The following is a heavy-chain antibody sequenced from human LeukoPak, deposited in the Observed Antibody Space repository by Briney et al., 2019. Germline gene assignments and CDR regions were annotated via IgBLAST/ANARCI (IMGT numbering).Heavy chain of an antibody. Sequence: SQTLSLTCTVSGASIHNSGYFWSWIRQHPGKGLKWLAYIYDSGSAYYNPSLKNRVIISVDASKNQFSLKLTSVTAADTAVYYCARGSELFDYWGQGALVTVSS. CDR2: IYDSGSA. CDR1: GASIHNSGYF. D-gene: IGHD1-26*01. V-gene: IGHV4-31*03. J-gene: IGHJ4*02. CDR3: ARGSELFDY.